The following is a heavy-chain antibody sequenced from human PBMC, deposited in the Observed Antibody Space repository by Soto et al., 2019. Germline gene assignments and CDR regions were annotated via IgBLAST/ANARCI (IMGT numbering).Heavy chain of an antibody. CDR2: ISSSSSYI. J-gene: IGHJ3*02. CDR1: GFTFSSYS. CDR3: ARDILVLGAFDI. V-gene: IGHV3-21*01. D-gene: IGHD6-13*01. Sequence: GGSLRLSCVASGFTFSSYSMNWVRQAPGKGLEWVSSISSSSSYIYYADSVKGRFTISRDNAKNSLYLQMNSLRAEDTAVYYCARDILVLGAFDIWGQGTMVTVSS.